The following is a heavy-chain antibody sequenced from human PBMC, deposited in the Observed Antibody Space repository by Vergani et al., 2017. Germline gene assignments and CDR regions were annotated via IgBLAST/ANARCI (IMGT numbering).Heavy chain of an antibody. J-gene: IGHJ6*02. CDR3: ARDPAEPPYYYYGMDV. Sequence: VQLVESGGGVVQPGRSLRLSCAASGFTFSSYGMHWVRQAPGKGLEWVSSISSSSSYIYYADSVKGRFTISRDNAKNSLYLQMNSLRAEDTAVYYCARDPAEPPYYYYGMDVWGQGTTVTVSS. CDR2: ISSSSSYI. CDR1: GFTFSSYG. V-gene: IGHV3-21*01.